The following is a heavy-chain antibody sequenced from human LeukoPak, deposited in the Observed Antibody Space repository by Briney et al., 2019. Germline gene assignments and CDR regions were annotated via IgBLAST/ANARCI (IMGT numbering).Heavy chain of an antibody. Sequence: SQTLSLTCTVSGGSISSGDYYWSWIRQPPGKGLEWIGYIYYSGSTYYNPSLKSRVTISVDTSKNRFSLKLSSVTAADTAVYYCAREQQLVFFDYWGQGTLVTVSS. CDR1: GGSISSGDYY. CDR3: AREQQLVFFDY. D-gene: IGHD6-13*01. CDR2: IYYSGST. J-gene: IGHJ4*02. V-gene: IGHV4-30-4*01.